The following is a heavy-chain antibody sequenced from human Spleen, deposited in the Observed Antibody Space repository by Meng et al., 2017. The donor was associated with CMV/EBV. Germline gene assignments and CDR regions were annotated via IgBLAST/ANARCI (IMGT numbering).Heavy chain of an antibody. D-gene: IGHD1-1*01. Sequence: SETLSLTCAVSGGSISSSNWWSWVRQPPGKGLEWIGEIYHSGSTNYNPSLKSRVTISVDTSKNQFSLKLSSVTAADTAVYYCARDRYPGAFDIWGQGTMVTVSS. CDR1: GGSISSSNW. CDR2: IYHSGST. V-gene: IGHV4-4*02. CDR3: ARDRYPGAFDI. J-gene: IGHJ3*02.